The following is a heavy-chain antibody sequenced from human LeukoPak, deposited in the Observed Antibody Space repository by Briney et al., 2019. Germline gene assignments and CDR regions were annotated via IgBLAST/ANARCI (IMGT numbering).Heavy chain of an antibody. J-gene: IGHJ4*02. D-gene: IGHD5-18*01. CDR2: ISHDGDNK. Sequence: PGGSLRLSCAASGFTLSSYAMHWVRQAPGKGLEWVAVISHDGDNKYNADSVKGRFTISRDNSKNTLYLQTNSLRAEDTAVYYCAREGVYSDGPFDYWGQGTRVTVSS. CDR3: AREGVYSDGPFDY. V-gene: IGHV3-30-3*01. CDR1: GFTLSSYA.